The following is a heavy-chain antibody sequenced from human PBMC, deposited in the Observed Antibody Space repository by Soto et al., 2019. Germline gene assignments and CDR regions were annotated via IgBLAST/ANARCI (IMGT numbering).Heavy chain of an antibody. CDR3: ARRGGNEWFDP. CDR2: ILPLFGIA. D-gene: IGHD1-1*01. J-gene: IGHJ5*02. V-gene: IGHV1-69*17. Sequence: QVQLVQSGAEVKKPGSSVKVSCKASGDIFSSSAISWVRQAPGLGLEWMGGILPLFGIANYAQSFQGRVTITAEKSTGTVYMELSSLRSEDTAVYYRARRGGNEWFDPWGQGTLVSVSS. CDR1: GDIFSSSA.